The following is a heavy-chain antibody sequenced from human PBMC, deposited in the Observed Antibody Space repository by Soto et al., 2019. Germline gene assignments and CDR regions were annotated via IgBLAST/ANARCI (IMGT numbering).Heavy chain of an antibody. CDR1: GYAFTTYG. Sequence: QVHLVQSGAEVKKPGASVKVSCKGSGYAFTTYGITWVRQAPGQGLEWMGWISAHNGNTNYAKNLQGRVTLTRDTSTSTADMELRSLRSDDTAVYYCARGRYGDYWGQGALVTVSS. D-gene: IGHD1-1*01. J-gene: IGHJ4*02. CDR3: ARGRYGDY. V-gene: IGHV1-18*01. CDR2: ISAHNGNT.